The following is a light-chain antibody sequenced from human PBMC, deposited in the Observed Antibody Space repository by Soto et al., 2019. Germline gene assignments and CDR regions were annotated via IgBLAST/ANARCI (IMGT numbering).Light chain of an antibody. CDR1: STDVGGYNS. Sequence: QSALTQPPSASGSPGQSVTVSCTGTSTDVGGYNSVSWYQQHPGKAPKLIIYEVDKRPSGVPDRFSGSKSGNTAALTVFGLQDDDEADYFCSSYAGSDILLFGGGTKLTFL. CDR2: EVD. CDR3: SSYAGSDILL. V-gene: IGLV2-8*01. J-gene: IGLJ2*01.